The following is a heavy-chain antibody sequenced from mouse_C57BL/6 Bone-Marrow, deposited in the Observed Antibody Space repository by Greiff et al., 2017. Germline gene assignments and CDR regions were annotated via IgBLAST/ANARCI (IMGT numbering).Heavy chain of an antibody. J-gene: IGHJ2*01. Sequence: VQLQQSVAELVRPGASVKLSCTASGFTINNTYMHWVKQRPEQGLEWIGRIDPANGNTKYAPKFQGKATMTADPSSNTAYLQLSSLTSEDTAIYYCASRDGLLGYFDNWGQGTTLKVSS. D-gene: IGHD2-3*01. V-gene: IGHV14-3*01. CDR3: ASRDGLLGYFDN. CDR2: IDPANGNT. CDR1: GFTINNTY.